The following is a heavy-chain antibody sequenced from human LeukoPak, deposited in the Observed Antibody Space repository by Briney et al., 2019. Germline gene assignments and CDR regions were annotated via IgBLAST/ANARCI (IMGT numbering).Heavy chain of an antibody. CDR3: ATGGWEHFDY. J-gene: IGHJ4*02. V-gene: IGHV5-51*01. CDR2: IYPGDSDT. CDR1: GYSFTSYW. Sequence: GESLKISCKGSGYSFTSYWIGWVRQMPGKGLEWMEIIYPGDSDTRYSPSFQGQATNSADKSISPAYLQWSSLRDSDAAMYYCATGGWEHFDYWGKGTLVTVSS. D-gene: IGHD1-26*01.